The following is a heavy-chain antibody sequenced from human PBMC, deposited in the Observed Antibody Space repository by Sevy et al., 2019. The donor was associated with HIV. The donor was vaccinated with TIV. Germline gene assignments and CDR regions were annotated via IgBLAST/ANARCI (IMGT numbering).Heavy chain of an antibody. D-gene: IGHD3-10*01. CDR2: INTRSNYI. Sequence: GGSLRLSCAASGFPFSDYVMNWVRQAPGKGLEWVSSINTRSNYIDYGDSVKGRFTVSRDNGKNSLYLQMNSLRADDTAVYYCARDPGDYYYYFLDVWGKGTTVTVSS. CDR3: ARDPGDYYYYFLDV. CDR1: GFPFSDYV. J-gene: IGHJ6*03. V-gene: IGHV3-21*01.